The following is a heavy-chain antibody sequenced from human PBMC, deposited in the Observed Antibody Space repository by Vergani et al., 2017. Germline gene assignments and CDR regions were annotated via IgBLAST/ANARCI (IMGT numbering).Heavy chain of an antibody. D-gene: IGHD3-3*01. J-gene: IGHJ6*02. Sequence: EVQLVESGGGLVQPGGSLRLSCAASGFTFSSYWMHWVRQAPGKGLVWVSRINSDGSSTSYADSVKGRFTISRDNAKNTLYLQMNSLRAEDTAVYYCARDSMEWLSMRYYYYGMDVWGQGTTVTVSS. V-gene: IGHV3-74*01. CDR1: GFTFSSYW. CDR3: ARDSMEWLSMRYYYYGMDV. CDR2: INSDGSST.